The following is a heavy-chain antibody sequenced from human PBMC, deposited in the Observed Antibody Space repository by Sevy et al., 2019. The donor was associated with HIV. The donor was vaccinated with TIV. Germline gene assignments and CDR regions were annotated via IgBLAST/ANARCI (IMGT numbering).Heavy chain of an antibody. D-gene: IGHD4-17*01. CDR1: GGSVSTDSYY. CDR2: LFYSGST. Sequence: SETLSLTCTVSGGSVSTDSYYWSLIRQPPGKGLEWIGYLFYSGSTNYNPSLKSRVTISLDTSKNQFSLKLSSVTAADTAVYYCARCRSPYGDYATGSFDYWGQGALVTVSS. J-gene: IGHJ4*02. V-gene: IGHV4-61*01. CDR3: ARCRSPYGDYATGSFDY.